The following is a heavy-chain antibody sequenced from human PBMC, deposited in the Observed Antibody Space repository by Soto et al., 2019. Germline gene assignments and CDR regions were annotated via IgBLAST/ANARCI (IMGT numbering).Heavy chain of an antibody. J-gene: IGHJ4*02. CDR1: GYTFTSYD. CDR2: MNPDSGNT. Sequence: QVQLVQSGAEVRTPGASVKVSCKASGYTFTSYDINWVRQATGQGPEWMGWMNPDSGNTGYVQKFQGRVTMTRKTAISTAYMERRSLRSEDTAVYYCARSVGGSNVNFDYWGQGTLVTVSS. CDR3: ARSVGGSNVNFDY. V-gene: IGHV1-8*01. D-gene: IGHD3-10*01.